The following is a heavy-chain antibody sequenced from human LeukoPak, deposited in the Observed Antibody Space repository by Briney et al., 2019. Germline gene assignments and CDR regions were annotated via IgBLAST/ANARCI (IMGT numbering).Heavy chain of an antibody. CDR1: GSTSIISA. V-gene: IGHV3-30*04. J-gene: IGHJ4*02. CDR2: ILYDGSTK. D-gene: IGHD5-18*01. Sequence: GGSLRPSFAASGSTSIISAMHGSRRPPGKGLDGVAVILYDGSTKSNADSMKDRSTISIDKAKNTMYLQMNSLRAEDTAVYDCASEREAGDTAMVPLDYWGQGTLVTVSS. CDR3: ASEREAGDTAMVPLDY.